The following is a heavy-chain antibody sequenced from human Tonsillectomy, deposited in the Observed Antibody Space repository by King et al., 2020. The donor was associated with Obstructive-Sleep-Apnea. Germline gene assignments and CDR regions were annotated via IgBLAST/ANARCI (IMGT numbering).Heavy chain of an antibody. Sequence: QLVQSGAEVKKPGESLKISCKGSGYSFTSYWIGWVRQMPGKGLEWMGIIYPGDSDTRYSPSFQGQVTISADKSISTAYLQWSSLKASDTAMYYCASPSMVRGVIISFDYWGQGTLVTVSS. V-gene: IGHV5-51*01. CDR2: IYPGDSDT. J-gene: IGHJ4*02. CDR1: GYSFTSYW. CDR3: ASPSMVRGVIISFDY. D-gene: IGHD3-10*01.